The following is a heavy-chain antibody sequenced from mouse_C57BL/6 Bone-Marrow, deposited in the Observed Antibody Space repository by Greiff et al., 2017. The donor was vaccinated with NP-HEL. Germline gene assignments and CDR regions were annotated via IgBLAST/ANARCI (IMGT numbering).Heavy chain of an antibody. CDR2: FHPNSGST. CDR3: ARARRQLIDY. Sequence: QVQLQQPGAELVKPGASVKLSCKASGYTFTSYWMHWVKQRPGQGLEWIGMFHPNSGSTNYNEKFKSKATLTVDKSSSTAYMQRSSLTSEDSAVYYCARARRQLIDYWGQGTTLTVSS. D-gene: IGHD3-2*02. V-gene: IGHV1-64*01. CDR1: GYTFTSYW. J-gene: IGHJ2*01.